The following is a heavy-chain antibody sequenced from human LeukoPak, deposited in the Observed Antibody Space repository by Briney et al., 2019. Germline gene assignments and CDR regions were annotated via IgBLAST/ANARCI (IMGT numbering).Heavy chain of an antibody. CDR1: GGSISSGDYY. D-gene: IGHD6-13*01. J-gene: IGHJ6*03. V-gene: IGHV4-30-4*08. CDR2: TYYSGST. CDR3: ARAPRDGSSWYYYYYMDV. Sequence: SQTLSLTCTVSGGSISSGDYYWSWIRQPPGKGLEWIGYTYYSGSTYYNPSLKSRVTISVDTSKNQFSLKLSSVTAADTAVYYCARAPRDGSSWYYYYYMDVWGKGTTVTVSS.